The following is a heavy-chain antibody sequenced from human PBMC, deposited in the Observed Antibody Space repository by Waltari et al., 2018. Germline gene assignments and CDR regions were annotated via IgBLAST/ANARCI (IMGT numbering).Heavy chain of an antibody. Sequence: QVQLVQSGAEVKKPGASVKVSCKASGYTFTSYAMHWVRQAPGQRLEWMGWINSGNGNTKYSQKFQGRVTSTRDTSASTAYMELSSLRSEDTAVYYCARGIAVAGTMYYFDYWGQGTLVTVSS. CDR2: INSGNGNT. V-gene: IGHV1-3*01. CDR3: ARGIAVAGTMYYFDY. D-gene: IGHD6-19*01. CDR1: GYTFTSYA. J-gene: IGHJ4*02.